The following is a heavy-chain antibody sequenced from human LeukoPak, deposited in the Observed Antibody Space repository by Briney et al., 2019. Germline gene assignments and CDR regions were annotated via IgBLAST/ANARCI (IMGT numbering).Heavy chain of an antibody. CDR3: ARQCSITSCL. D-gene: IGHD2-2*01. CDR2: IWYDGSNK. Sequence: GGSLRLSCAASGFTFSSYGMHWVRQAPGKGLEWVAVIWYDGSNKYYADSVKGRFTISRDNAKSSLYLQMNSLRAEDTAVYYCARQCSITSCLWGQGTLVTVSS. J-gene: IGHJ4*02. CDR1: GFTFSSYG. V-gene: IGHV3-33*01.